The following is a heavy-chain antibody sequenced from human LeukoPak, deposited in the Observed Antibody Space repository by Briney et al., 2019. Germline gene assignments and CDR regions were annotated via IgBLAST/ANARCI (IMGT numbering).Heavy chain of an antibody. CDR3: ARDWGNVGILRN. D-gene: IGHD1-26*01. J-gene: IGHJ4*02. V-gene: IGHV3-7*01. Sequence: GGSLRLSCAASGFTFSSYWMSWVRQAPGKGPAWVATIKRDGGEKYYVDAVKGRFTISRDNAKNSLYLQMSGLRAEDTAVYYCARDWGNVGILRNWGQGILVTVSS. CDR2: IKRDGGEK. CDR1: GFTFSSYW.